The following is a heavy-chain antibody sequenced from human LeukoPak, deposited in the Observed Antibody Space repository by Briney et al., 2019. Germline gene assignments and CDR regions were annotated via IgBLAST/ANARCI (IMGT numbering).Heavy chain of an antibody. V-gene: IGHV4-4*07. CDR2: IYTSGST. J-gene: IGHJ6*02. D-gene: IGHD6-19*01. Sequence: SETLSLTCTVSGGSISSYYWSWIRQPAGKGLEWIGRIYTSGSTNYNPSLKSRVTMSVDTSKNQFSLKLSSVTAADTAVYYCARTTIAVAGPYHPYYYYGMDVWGQGTTVTVSS. CDR1: GGSISSYY. CDR3: ARTTIAVAGPYHPYYYYGMDV.